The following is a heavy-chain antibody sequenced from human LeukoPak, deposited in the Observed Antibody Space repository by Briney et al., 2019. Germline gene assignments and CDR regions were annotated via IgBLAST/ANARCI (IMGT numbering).Heavy chain of an antibody. J-gene: IGHJ4*02. Sequence: SVKVSCKASGGIFGTFPLSWVRQAPGQGLEWMGVIIPILGRTNYAQKFQGRVTVTTDEPPTTAYMELSSLRFEDTAMYYCARVSGESSGTSYSNQYFDYWGQGSLVTVSS. CDR3: ARVSGESSGTSYSNQYFDY. CDR2: IIPILGRT. CDR1: GGIFGTFP. D-gene: IGHD2-21*01. V-gene: IGHV1-69*16.